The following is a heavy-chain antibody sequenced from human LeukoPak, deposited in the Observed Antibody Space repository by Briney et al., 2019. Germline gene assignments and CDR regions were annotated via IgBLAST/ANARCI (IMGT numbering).Heavy chain of an antibody. V-gene: IGHV3-30*18. CDR2: ISYDGSNK. CDR1: GFTFSSYG. CDR3: AKEDYGRTNFDY. D-gene: IGHD4-17*01. Sequence: GGSLRLSCAASGFTFSSYGMHWVRQAPGKGLEWVAVISYDGSNKYYADSVKGRFTISRDNSKNTLYLQMNSLRAEDTAVYYCAKEDYGRTNFDYWGQGTLVTVSS. J-gene: IGHJ4*02.